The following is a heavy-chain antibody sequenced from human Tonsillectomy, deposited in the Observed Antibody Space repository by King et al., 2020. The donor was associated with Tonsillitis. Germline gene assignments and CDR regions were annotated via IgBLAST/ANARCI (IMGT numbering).Heavy chain of an antibody. CDR3: ATLSAGVHDAFDI. Sequence: VQLVESGGGVVQPGRSLRLSCAASGFTFSSYAMHWVRQAPGKGLEWVAVISYDGNNKYYADSVKGRFTISRDNSKNTLNLQVNSLRPEDTAVYYCATLSAGVHDAFDIWGQGTMVTVSS. CDR2: ISYDGNNK. CDR1: GFTFSSYA. V-gene: IGHV3-30*04. J-gene: IGHJ3*02. D-gene: IGHD3-10*01.